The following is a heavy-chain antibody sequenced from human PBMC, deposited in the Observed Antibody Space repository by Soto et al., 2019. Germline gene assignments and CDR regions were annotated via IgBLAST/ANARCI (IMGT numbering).Heavy chain of an antibody. CDR1: GFTFSSYA. D-gene: IGHD1-1*01. J-gene: IGHJ6*03. V-gene: IGHV3-23*01. CDR3: AKDARLDAGTGYYYYYYMDV. Sequence: GGSLRLSCAASGFTFSSYAMSWVRQAPGKGLEWVSAISGSGGSTYYADSVKGRFTISRDNSKNTLYLQMNSLRAEDTAVYYCAKDARLDAGTGYYYYYYMDVWGKGTTVTVSS. CDR2: ISGSGGST.